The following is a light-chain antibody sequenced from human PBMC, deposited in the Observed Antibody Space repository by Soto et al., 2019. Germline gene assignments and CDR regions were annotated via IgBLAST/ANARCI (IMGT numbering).Light chain of an antibody. J-gene: IGKJ4*01. CDR1: QAISSH. CDR2: GAS. V-gene: IGKV1-9*01. Sequence: DIQLTQSPSFLSASVGGRVTITCRASQAISSHLAWYQQKPGKAPNLLIYGASTLQSGVPSRFSGSGSGTQFTLTISSLQPEDFATYYCQQYYSYPSFGGGTKVDIK. CDR3: QQYYSYPS.